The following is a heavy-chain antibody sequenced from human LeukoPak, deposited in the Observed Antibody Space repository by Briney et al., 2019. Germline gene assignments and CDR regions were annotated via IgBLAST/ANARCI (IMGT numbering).Heavy chain of an antibody. Sequence: SETLSLTCAVYGGSFSGYYWSWIRQPPGKGLEWIGEINHSGSTNYNPSLKSRVTISVDTSKNQFSLKLSSVTAADTAVYYCARHVTNDYVWGSYRYTGPHFDYWGQGTLVTVSS. D-gene: IGHD3-16*02. J-gene: IGHJ4*02. CDR3: ARHVTNDYVWGSYRYTGPHFDY. CDR2: INHSGST. CDR1: GGSFSGYY. V-gene: IGHV4-34*01.